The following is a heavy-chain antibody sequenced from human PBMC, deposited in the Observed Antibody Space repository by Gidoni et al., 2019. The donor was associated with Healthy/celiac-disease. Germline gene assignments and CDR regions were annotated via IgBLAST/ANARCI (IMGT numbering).Heavy chain of an antibody. D-gene: IGHD6-19*01. Sequence: QVQLVESGGGVVQPGRSLRLSCAASGFTFSSYAMHWVRQAPGKGLEWVAVISYDGSNKYYADSVKGRFTISRDNSKNTLYLQMNSLRAEDTAVYYCARGGGRYMAGALDYWGQGTLVTVSS. J-gene: IGHJ4*02. V-gene: IGHV3-30-3*01. CDR3: ARGGGRYMAGALDY. CDR2: ISYDGSNK. CDR1: GFTFSSYA.